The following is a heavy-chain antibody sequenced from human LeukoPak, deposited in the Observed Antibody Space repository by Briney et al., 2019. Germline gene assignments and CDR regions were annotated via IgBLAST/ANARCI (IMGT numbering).Heavy chain of an antibody. CDR1: GFTFSNAW. Sequence: GGSLRLSCAASGFTFSNAWMSWVRQAPGKGLEWVGRIKSKTDGGTTDYAAPVKGRFTISRDDSKNTLYLQMNSLKTEDTAVYYCTTPQSSFMVRGVWDAFDIWGQGTMVTVSS. CDR3: TTPQSSFMVRGVWDAFDI. V-gene: IGHV3-15*01. CDR2: IKSKTDGGTT. D-gene: IGHD3-10*01. J-gene: IGHJ3*02.